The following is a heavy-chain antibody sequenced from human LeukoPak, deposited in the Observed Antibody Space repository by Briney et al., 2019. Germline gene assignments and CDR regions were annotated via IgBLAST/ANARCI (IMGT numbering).Heavy chain of an antibody. J-gene: IGHJ4*02. CDR3: ATLLESTDY. D-gene: IGHD1-1*01. Sequence: SETLSLTCTVSGGSISSYYWSWIRQPPGKGLEWIGYIYYSGSTNYNPSLKSRVTISVDTSKNQFSLKLSSVTAADTAVYYCATLLESTDYWGQGTLVTVSS. CDR1: GGSISSYY. V-gene: IGHV4-59*01. CDR2: IYYSGST.